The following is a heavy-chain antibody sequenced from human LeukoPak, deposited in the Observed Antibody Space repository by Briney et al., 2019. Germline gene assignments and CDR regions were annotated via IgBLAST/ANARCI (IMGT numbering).Heavy chain of an antibody. CDR2: IDPSDSYT. Sequence: GESLKISCKSSGYSFTSYWISWVRQMPGKGLEWMGRIDPSDSYTNYSPSFQGHVTISADKSISTAYLQWSSLKASDTAMYYCARHSEGVVVVVVAFDIWGQGTMVTVSS. CDR3: ARHSEGVVVVVVAFDI. J-gene: IGHJ3*02. D-gene: IGHD2-15*01. CDR1: GYSFTSYW. V-gene: IGHV5-10-1*01.